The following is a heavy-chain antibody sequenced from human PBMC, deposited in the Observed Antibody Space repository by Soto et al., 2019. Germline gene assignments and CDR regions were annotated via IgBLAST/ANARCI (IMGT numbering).Heavy chain of an antibody. CDR1: GGSICGFD. J-gene: IGHJ4*02. V-gene: IGHV4-59*01. Sequence: SATVSRTCVVSGGSICGFDWRWTRQPPGKGLERIGYIHRGGNTYYSPSLENRVTISVDTSKNQFSLKLRSVTAADTAVYYCARGGWSNDYWGQGILVTVSS. D-gene: IGHD6-19*01. CDR3: ARGGWSNDY. CDR2: IHRGGNT.